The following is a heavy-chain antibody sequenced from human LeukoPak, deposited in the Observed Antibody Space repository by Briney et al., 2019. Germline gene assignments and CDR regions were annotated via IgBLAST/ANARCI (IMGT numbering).Heavy chain of an antibody. CDR3: ATTTSGGDAFDI. Sequence: SETLSLTCSVSGSSMNLYSWNWIRQSPGKGLEWIAYMYYSGTTNYNPSLENRAAISLDLSRHQFSLRLNSVTAADTAVYYCATTTSGGDAFDIWGQGTMVTASS. CDR1: GSSMNLYS. J-gene: IGHJ3*02. CDR2: MYYSGTT. D-gene: IGHD1-26*01. V-gene: IGHV4-59*12.